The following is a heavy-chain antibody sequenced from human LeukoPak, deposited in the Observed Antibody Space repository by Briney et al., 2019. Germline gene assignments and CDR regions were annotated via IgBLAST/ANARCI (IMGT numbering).Heavy chain of an antibody. CDR1: GYTFTSYG. Sequence: ASVKVSCKASGYTFTSYGISWVRQAPGRGLEWMGWISAYNGNTNYAQKLQGRVTTTTDTSTSTAYMELRSLRSDDTAVYYCARVSTVTKSTNNWFDPWGQGTLVTVSS. J-gene: IGHJ5*02. CDR2: ISAYNGNT. V-gene: IGHV1-18*01. D-gene: IGHD4-17*01. CDR3: ARVSTVTKSTNNWFDP.